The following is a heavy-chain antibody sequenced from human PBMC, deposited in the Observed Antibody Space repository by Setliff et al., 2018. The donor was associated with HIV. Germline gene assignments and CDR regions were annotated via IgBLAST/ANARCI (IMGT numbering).Heavy chain of an antibody. CDR1: GFTFSRHT. CDR3: ACLGHASGWYGEADF. Sequence: GGSLRLSCVASGFTFSRHTMNWVRQAPGKGLEWVSSISITSGKISYADSVQGRFTISRDNAMNSLYLQMNNLRAEDTALYYCACLGHASGWYGEADFWGQGTLVTASS. D-gene: IGHD6-19*01. V-gene: IGHV3-21*04. CDR2: ISITSGKI. J-gene: IGHJ4*02.